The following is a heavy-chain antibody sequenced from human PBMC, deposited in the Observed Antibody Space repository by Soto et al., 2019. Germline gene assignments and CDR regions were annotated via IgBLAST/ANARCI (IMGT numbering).Heavy chain of an antibody. V-gene: IGHV1-69*02. CDR1: GGTFSSYT. CDR3: ASNAEGTGYYYYGMDV. CDR2: IIPILGIA. Sequence: SVKVSCKASGGTFSSYTISWVRQAPGQGLEWMGRIIPILGIANYAQKFQGRVTITADESTSTAYMELSSLRSEDTAVYYCASNAEGTGYYYYGMDVWGQGTTVTVSS. J-gene: IGHJ6*02. D-gene: IGHD2-8*01.